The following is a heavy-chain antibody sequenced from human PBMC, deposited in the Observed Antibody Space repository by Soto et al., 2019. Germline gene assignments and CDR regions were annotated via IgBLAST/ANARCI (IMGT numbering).Heavy chain of an antibody. D-gene: IGHD3-22*01. CDR3: ARERYYYDSIGLDY. CDR1: GFTFIDYY. Sequence: LRLSFAASGFTFIDYYMSWIRQAPGKGLEWVSYISSSSSYTNYADSVKGRFTISRDNAKNSLYLQMNSLRAEDTAVYYCARERYYYDSIGLDYWGQGTLVTVSS. CDR2: ISSSSSYT. J-gene: IGHJ4*02. V-gene: IGHV3-11*06.